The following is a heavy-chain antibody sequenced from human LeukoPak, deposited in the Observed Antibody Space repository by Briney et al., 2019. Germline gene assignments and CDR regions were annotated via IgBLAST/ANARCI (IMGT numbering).Heavy chain of an antibody. CDR3: ARHGDSSKEGIFDY. J-gene: IGHJ4*02. CDR1: GGSISSSSYY. V-gene: IGHV4-39*01. CDR2: IYYSGST. Sequence: SETLSLTCTVSGGSISSSSYYWGWIRQPPGKGLEWIGSIYYSGSTYYNPSLKSRVTISVDTSKNQFSLKLSSATAADTAVYYCARHGDSSKEGIFDYWGQGTLVTVSS. D-gene: IGHD6-13*01.